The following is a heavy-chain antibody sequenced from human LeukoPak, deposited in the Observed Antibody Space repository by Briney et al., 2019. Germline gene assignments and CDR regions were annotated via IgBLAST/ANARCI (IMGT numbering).Heavy chain of an antibody. D-gene: IGHD3-22*01. CDR2: IYSGGST. CDR3: ARDPPNEYYDSSGPSDY. Sequence: GGSLRLSCAASGFTVSSNYMSWVRQAPGKGLEWVSVIYSGGSTYYADSVKGRFTISRDNSKNTLYLQMNSLRAEDTAVYYCARDPPNEYYDSSGPSDYWGQGTLVTVSS. V-gene: IGHV3-53*01. J-gene: IGHJ4*02. CDR1: GFTVSSNY.